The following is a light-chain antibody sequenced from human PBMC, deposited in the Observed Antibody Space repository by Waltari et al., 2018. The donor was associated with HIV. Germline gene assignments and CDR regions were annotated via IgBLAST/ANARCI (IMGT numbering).Light chain of an antibody. Sequence: QSVLTQPPSVSGAPGQRVTISCPGSSSNIGAGYDVPWYQQLPGTAPKLLIYGNSNRPSGVPDRFSGSKSGTSASLAITGLQAEDEADYYCQSYDSSLSVYVFGTGTKVTVL. CDR3: QSYDSSLSVYV. V-gene: IGLV1-40*01. J-gene: IGLJ1*01. CDR1: SSNIGAGYD. CDR2: GNS.